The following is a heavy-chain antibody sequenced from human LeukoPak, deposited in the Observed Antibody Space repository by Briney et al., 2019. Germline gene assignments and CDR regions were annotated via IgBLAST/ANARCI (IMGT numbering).Heavy chain of an antibody. V-gene: IGHV3-23*01. CDR2: ISGSGGST. CDR3: AKHSSGWYAREYYFDY. J-gene: IGHJ4*02. CDR1: GFTFSSYA. D-gene: IGHD6-19*01. Sequence: GGSLRLSCAASGFTFSSYAMSWVRQAPGKGLEWVSAISGSGGSTYYADSVKGRFTISRDNSKNTLYLQMNSLRAEDTAVYYCAKHSSGWYAREYYFDYWGQGTLVTVSS.